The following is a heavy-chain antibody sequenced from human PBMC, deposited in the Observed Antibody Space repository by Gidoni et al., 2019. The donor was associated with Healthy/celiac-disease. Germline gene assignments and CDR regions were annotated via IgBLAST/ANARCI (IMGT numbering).Heavy chain of an antibody. D-gene: IGHD3-16*02. CDR3: HGGSYPPGDY. CDR2: INHSGST. J-gene: IGHJ4*02. Sequence: QVQLQQWGAGLLKPSETLSLTCAVYGGSFSGYYWSWIRQPPGKVLEWIGEINHSGSTNYNPSLKSRVTISVDTSKNQFSLKLSSVTAADTAVYYCHGGSYPPGDYWGQGTLVTVSS. CDR1: GGSFSGYY. V-gene: IGHV4-34*01.